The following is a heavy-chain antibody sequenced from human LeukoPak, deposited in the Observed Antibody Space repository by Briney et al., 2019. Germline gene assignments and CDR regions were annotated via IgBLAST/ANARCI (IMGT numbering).Heavy chain of an antibody. CDR2: IYCSGST. D-gene: IGHD4-17*01. V-gene: IGHV4-59*08. CDR1: GGSISGYY. J-gene: IGHJ4*02. Sequence: PSETLSLTCTVSGGSISGYYWSWIRQPPGKGLEWIGCIYCSGSTNYNPSLKSRVTISGDTSRTQFSLRLSSVTAADTAVYFWARRNYGDYDHYFDYWGQGILVTVSS. CDR3: ARRNYGDYDHYFDY.